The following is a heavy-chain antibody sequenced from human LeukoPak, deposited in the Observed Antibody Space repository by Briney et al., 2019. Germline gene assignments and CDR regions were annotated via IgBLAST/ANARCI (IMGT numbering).Heavy chain of an antibody. V-gene: IGHV1-2*02. Sequence: ASVKVSCKASGYTFTAYYMYWVRQAPGRGLEWMGWINPNTGGTNSAQKFQGRVTMTRNTSITTAYMELSSLRSEDTAVYYCARALRVRGVITFDPWGQGTLVTVSS. CDR2: INPNTGGT. CDR3: ARALRVRGVITFDP. CDR1: GYTFTAYY. D-gene: IGHD3-10*01. J-gene: IGHJ5*02.